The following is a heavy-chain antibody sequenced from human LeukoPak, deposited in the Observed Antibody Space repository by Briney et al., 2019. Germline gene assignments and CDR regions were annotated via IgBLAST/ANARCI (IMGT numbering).Heavy chain of an antibody. CDR3: ARRLRTSRSSGWFDP. CDR2: IYTSGST. V-gene: IGHV4-4*09. D-gene: IGHD2-2*01. CDR1: GGSISSYC. Sequence: PSETLSLTCTVSGGSISSYCRSWIRQPPGKGLEWIGYIYTSGSTNYNPSLKSRVTISVDTSKNQFSLKLSSVTAADTAVYYCARRLRTSRSSGWFDPWGQGTLVTVSS. J-gene: IGHJ5*02.